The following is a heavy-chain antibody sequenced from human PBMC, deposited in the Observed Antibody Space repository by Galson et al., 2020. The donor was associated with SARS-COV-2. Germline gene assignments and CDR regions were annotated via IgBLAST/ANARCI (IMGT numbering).Heavy chain of an antibody. CDR2: IYYSGST. D-gene: IGHD2-15*01. CDR1: AGSISSYY. Sequence: SETLSLTCPVSAGSISSYYWSWIRQPPGKGLEWNGYIYYSGSTNYNPSLKSRVTISVDRSKNQFTLKLCSVTAAGTAVYYCARRWLGNCSGGSCNNAFDIWGQGTMVTVSS. CDR3: ARRWLGNCSGGSCNNAFDI. J-gene: IGHJ3*02. V-gene: IGHV4-59*08.